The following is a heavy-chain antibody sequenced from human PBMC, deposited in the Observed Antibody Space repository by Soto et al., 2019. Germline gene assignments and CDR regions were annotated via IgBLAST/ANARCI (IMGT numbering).Heavy chain of an antibody. CDR2: IIPIFGTA. Sequence: SVKVSCKASGCTFSSYAISWVRQAPGQGLEWMGGIIPIFGTANYAQKFQGRVTITADESTSTAYMELSSLRSEDTAVYYCYGSESYYEAYYFDYWGQGTLVTVSS. CDR1: GCTFSSYA. J-gene: IGHJ4*02. D-gene: IGHD3-10*01. CDR3: YGSESYYEAYYFDY. V-gene: IGHV1-69*13.